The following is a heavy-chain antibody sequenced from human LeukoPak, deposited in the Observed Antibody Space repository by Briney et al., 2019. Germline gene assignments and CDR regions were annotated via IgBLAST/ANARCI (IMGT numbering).Heavy chain of an antibody. J-gene: IGHJ4*02. V-gene: IGHV1-2*02. CDR2: INPNSGGT. D-gene: IGHD6-6*01. CDR1: GYTFTDYY. Sequence: GASVKVSCKASGYTFTDYYMHWVRQAPGQGLEWMGWINPNSGGTNYAQMFQGRVTMTRDTSINTAYMELSSLSSDDTAIDYCARYSNSSPLDYWGQGTQVTVSS. CDR3: ARYSNSSPLDY.